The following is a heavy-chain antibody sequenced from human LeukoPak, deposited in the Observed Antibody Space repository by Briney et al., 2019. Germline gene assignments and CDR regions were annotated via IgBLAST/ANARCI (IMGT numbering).Heavy chain of an antibody. D-gene: IGHD3-22*01. V-gene: IGHV3-23*01. CDR1: GFTFSSYA. CDR2: ISGSGGST. Sequence: GGSLRLSCAASGFTFSSYAMSWVRQAPGKGLEWVSAISGSGGSTYYADSVKGRFTISKDNSKNTLYLQMNSLRAEDTAVYYCARDKRTDSSGCYSDAFDIWGQGTMVTVSS. CDR3: ARDKRTDSSGCYSDAFDI. J-gene: IGHJ3*02.